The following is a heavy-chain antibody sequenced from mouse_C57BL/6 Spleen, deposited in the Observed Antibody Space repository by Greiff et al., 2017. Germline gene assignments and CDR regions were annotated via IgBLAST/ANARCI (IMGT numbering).Heavy chain of an antibody. Sequence: VQLQQPGAELVRPGSSVKLSCKASGYTFTSYWMHWVKQRPIQGLEWIGNIYPSDSETHYNQKFKDKATLTVDKSSSTAYTQLSSLRSEDSAVYDCERFYSDDEGAFDYWGQGTTLTVSS. CDR1: GYTFTSYW. D-gene: IGHD2-12*01. CDR2: IYPSDSET. CDR3: ERFYSDDEGAFDY. V-gene: IGHV1-52*01. J-gene: IGHJ2*01.